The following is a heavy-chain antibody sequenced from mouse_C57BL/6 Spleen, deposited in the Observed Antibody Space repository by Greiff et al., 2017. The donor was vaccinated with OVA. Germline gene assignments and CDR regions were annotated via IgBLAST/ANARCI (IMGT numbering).Heavy chain of an antibody. V-gene: IGHV1-76*01. CDR1: GYTFTDYY. J-gene: IGHJ3*01. D-gene: IGHD2-4*01. Sequence: QVQLQQSGAELVRPGASVKLSCKASGYTFTDYYINWVKQRPGQGLEWIARIYPGSGNTYYNEKFKGKATLTAEKSSSTAYMQLSSLTSEDSAVDFCAREEGLRVAWFAYWGQGTLVTVSA. CDR2: IYPGSGNT. CDR3: AREEGLRVAWFAY.